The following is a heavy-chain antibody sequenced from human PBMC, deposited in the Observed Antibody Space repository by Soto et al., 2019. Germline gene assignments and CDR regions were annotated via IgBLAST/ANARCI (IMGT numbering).Heavy chain of an antibody. V-gene: IGHV3-74*01. D-gene: IGHD6-19*01. CDR2: INTDGSST. CDR1: GFTFRSYW. Sequence: EVQLVESGGGLVQPGGSLRLYCAASGFTFRSYWMHWVRQAPGKGLVWVSRINTDGSSTTYADSVKGRITISRDNAKNTLYLQMNSLRAEDTAVYYCVRGRIALGGTFWLDPWGQGTLVTVSS. CDR3: VRGRIALGGTFWLDP. J-gene: IGHJ5*02.